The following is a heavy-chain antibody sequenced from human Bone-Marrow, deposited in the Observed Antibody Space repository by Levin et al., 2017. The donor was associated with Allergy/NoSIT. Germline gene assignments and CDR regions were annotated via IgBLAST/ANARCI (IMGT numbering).Heavy chain of an antibody. V-gene: IGHV4-30-2*01. CDR3: ARVSGYGFPYYFDY. CDR1: GGSISSGGYS. CDR2: IYHSGST. D-gene: IGHD5-12*01. J-gene: IGHJ4*02. Sequence: SETLSLTCAVSGGSISSGGYSWSWIRQPPGKGLEWIGYIYHSGSTYYNPSLKSRVTISVDRSKNQFSLKLSSVTAADTAVYYCARVSGYGFPYYFDYWGQGTLVTVSS.